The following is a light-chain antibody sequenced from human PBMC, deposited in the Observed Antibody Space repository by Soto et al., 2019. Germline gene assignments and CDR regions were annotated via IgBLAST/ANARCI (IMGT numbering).Light chain of an antibody. CDR2: GAS. CDR3: QQYGSSPRT. CDR1: QSVSNNF. V-gene: IGKV3-20*01. J-gene: IGKJ1*01. Sequence: EIVLTQSPGTLSLSAGERATLSCRASQSVSNNFLAWYQQKPGQAPRLLIYGASSRATGIPDRFSGSGSGTDFTLTIICLEPEDFAVYYCQQYGSSPRTLGQGTKLDI.